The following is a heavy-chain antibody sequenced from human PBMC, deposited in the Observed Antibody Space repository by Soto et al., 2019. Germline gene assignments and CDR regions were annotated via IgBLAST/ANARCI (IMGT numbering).Heavy chain of an antibody. Sequence: QVQLMQSGAEVRKPGSSVTVSCKASGGTFSSYPISWVRQAPGQGLEWMGGIIPIFGTPHYARKLLDRVTLTADRSTHTAFMERTSLTSDDTAIYYCARDLSAGKRPESFKYYRMDVWGQGTTVTVS. CDR3: ARDLSAGKRPESFKYYRMDV. D-gene: IGHD3-10*01. J-gene: IGHJ6*02. CDR2: IIPIFGTP. V-gene: IGHV1-69*06. CDR1: GGTFSSYP.